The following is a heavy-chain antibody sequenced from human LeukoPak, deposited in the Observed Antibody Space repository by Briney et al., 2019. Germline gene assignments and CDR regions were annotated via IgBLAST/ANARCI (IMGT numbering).Heavy chain of an antibody. CDR2: ISSSGSTI. J-gene: IGHJ4*02. CDR1: GFTFSDYY. CDR3: AKAIERYFDWLLPPTLNFDY. Sequence: GGSLRLSCAASGFTFSDYYMSWIRQAPGKGLEWVSYISSSGSTIYYADSVKGRFTISRDNAKNSLYLQMNSLRAEDTAVYYCAKAIERYFDWLLPPTLNFDYWGQGTLVTVS. V-gene: IGHV3-11*04. D-gene: IGHD3-9*01.